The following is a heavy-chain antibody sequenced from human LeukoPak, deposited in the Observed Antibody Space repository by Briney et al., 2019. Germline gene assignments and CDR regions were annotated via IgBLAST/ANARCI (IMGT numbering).Heavy chain of an antibody. CDR3: ARPKGTSDAFDI. CDR2: ISYDGSNK. D-gene: IGHD1-14*01. V-gene: IGHV3-30-3*01. CDR1: GFTFSSYA. Sequence: PGGSLRLSCAASGFTFSSYAMHWVCQAPGKGLEWVAVISYDGSNKYYADSVKGRFTISRDNSKNTLYLQMNSLRAEDTAVYYCARPKGTSDAFDIWGQGTMVTVSS. J-gene: IGHJ3*02.